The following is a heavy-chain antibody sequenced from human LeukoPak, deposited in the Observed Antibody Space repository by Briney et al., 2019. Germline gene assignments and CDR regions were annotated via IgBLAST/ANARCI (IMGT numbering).Heavy chain of an antibody. CDR2: IQHDGSNK. CDR1: GFTFTSHG. J-gene: IGHJ4*02. CDR3: AKVSDYDSSPHDY. D-gene: IGHD3-22*01. Sequence: GGSLRLSCVVSGFTFTSHGMHWIRQAPGKGLEWVAFIQHDGSNKYHADSVKGRFTISRDDSKNTLYLQMNSLRAEDTAVYYCAKVSDYDSSPHDYWGQGTLVTVSS. V-gene: IGHV3-30*02.